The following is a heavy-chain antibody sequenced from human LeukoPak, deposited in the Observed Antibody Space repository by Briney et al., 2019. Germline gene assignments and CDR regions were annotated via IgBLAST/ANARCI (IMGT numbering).Heavy chain of an antibody. J-gene: IGHJ4*02. Sequence: ASVKVSCKASGYTFTSYYMHWVRQAPGQGLEWMGIINPSGGSTSYAQKFQGRVTMTRDTSTSTVYMELSSLRSEDTAVYYCARVQNYYDFWSGYYSPGYFDYWGQGTLVTVSS. CDR1: GYTFTSYY. CDR3: ARVQNYYDFWSGYYSPGYFDY. V-gene: IGHV1-46*01. D-gene: IGHD3-3*01. CDR2: INPSGGST.